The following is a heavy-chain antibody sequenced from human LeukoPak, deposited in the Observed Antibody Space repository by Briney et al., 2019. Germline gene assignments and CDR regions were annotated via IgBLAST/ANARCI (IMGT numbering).Heavy chain of an antibody. CDR1: GFTFSSYG. CDR2: IWYDGSNK. V-gene: IGHV3-33*01. Sequence: PGGSLRLSCAASGFTFSSYGMHWVRQAPGKGLECVAVIWYDGSNKYYADSVKGRFTISRDNSKNTLYLQMNSLRAEDTAVYYCARDPTAAAAVLRFVVYWGQGTLVTVSS. J-gene: IGHJ4*02. D-gene: IGHD6-13*01. CDR3: ARDPTAAAAVLRFVVY.